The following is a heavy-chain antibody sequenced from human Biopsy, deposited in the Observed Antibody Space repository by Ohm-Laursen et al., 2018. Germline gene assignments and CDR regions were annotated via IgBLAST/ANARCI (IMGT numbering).Heavy chain of an antibody. D-gene: IGHD1-26*01. V-gene: IGHV1-46*01. CDR3: AKGGHKAWLDS. CDR1: GYSFTSYY. J-gene: IGHJ5*01. Sequence: ASVKVSCKASGYSFTSYYMHWVRQAPGQGLEWMGIINPSGGSTDYTQKFQGRVTMTRDTSTSTVYMELISLRSDDTAVYYCAKGGHKAWLDSWGQGALVTVSS. CDR2: INPSGGST.